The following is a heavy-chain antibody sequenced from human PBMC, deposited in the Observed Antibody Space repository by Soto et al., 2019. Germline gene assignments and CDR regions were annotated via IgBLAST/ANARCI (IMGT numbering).Heavy chain of an antibody. V-gene: IGHV1-69*01. J-gene: IGHJ6*02. CDR3: ATATISPVSATLYHYGMDV. D-gene: IGHD6-25*01. CDR2: IMPVFHTT. Sequence: QVQLVQSGAEVKKPGSSVKVSCQASGGTFNNFAFTWVRQAPGQGLEWLGGIMPVFHTTNIAQTFQDRITVTADDSTTTVYMEMTSLRYDDTAVYYCATATISPVSATLYHYGMDVWGQGTTVTVS. CDR1: GGTFNNFA.